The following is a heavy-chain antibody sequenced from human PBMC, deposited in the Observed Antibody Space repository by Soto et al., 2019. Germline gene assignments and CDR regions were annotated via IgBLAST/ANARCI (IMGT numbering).Heavy chain of an antibody. J-gene: IGHJ6*02. V-gene: IGHV4-39*01. Sequence: QLQLQESGPGLVKPSETLSLTCTVSGGSISSSSYYWGWIRQPPGKGLEWIGYIYYSGSHYYNPSLKSRVTISVDTSKNQFSLKLSSVTAADTAVYYCAVPAASVAGASGSYYYYGMDVWGQGTTVTVSS. D-gene: IGHD6-19*01. CDR1: GGSISSSSYY. CDR2: IYYSGSH. CDR3: AVPAASVAGASGSYYYYGMDV.